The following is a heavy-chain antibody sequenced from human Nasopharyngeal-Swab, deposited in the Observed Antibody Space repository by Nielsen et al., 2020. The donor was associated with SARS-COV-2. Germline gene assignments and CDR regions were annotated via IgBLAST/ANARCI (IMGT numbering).Heavy chain of an antibody. D-gene: IGHD6-6*01. CDR2: IIPILGIA. Sequence: SVKVSCKASGVTFSSYAISWVRQAPGQGLEWMGGIIPILGIANYAQKFQGRVTITADKSTSTAYMELSSLRSEDTAVYYCARYSSSSAGGDAFDIWGQGTMVTVSS. J-gene: IGHJ3*02. CDR1: GVTFSSYA. CDR3: ARYSSSSAGGDAFDI. V-gene: IGHV1-69*10.